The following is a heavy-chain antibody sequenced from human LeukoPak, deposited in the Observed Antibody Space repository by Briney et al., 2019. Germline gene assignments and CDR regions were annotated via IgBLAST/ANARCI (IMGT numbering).Heavy chain of an antibody. CDR3: ARDFSGYDFGY. CDR2: IFYSGST. D-gene: IGHD5-12*01. J-gene: IGHJ4*02. CDR1: GGSISTSSYY. Sequence: SETLSLTCTVSGGSISTSSYYWGWVRQPPGKGLEWIGNIFYSGSTYYSPSLKSRVTISVDTSKNQFSLKLTSVTAADTAVYYCARDFSGYDFGYWGQGTLVTVSS. V-gene: IGHV4-39*07.